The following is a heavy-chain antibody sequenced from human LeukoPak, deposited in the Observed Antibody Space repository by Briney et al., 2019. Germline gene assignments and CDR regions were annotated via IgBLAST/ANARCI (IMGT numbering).Heavy chain of an antibody. CDR1: GYTFTGYY. J-gene: IGHJ4*02. D-gene: IGHD2-15*01. V-gene: IGHV1-2*06. Sequence: ASVKVSCTASGYTFTGYYMHWVRQAPGQGLEWMGRINPNSGGTNYAQKFQGRVTMTRDTSISTAYMELSRLRSDDTAVYYCARLYCSGGSCYYWGQGTLVTVSS. CDR2: INPNSGGT. CDR3: ARLYCSGGSCYY.